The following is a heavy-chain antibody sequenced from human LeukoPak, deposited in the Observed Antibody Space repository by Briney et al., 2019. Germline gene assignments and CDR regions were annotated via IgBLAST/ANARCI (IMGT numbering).Heavy chain of an antibody. CDR2: IYTSGST. Sequence: SETLSLTCTVSGGSISSYYWSWIRQPAGKGLEWIGRIYTSGSTNYNPSLKSRVTMSVDMSKNQFSLKLRSVTAADAAVYYCARDVVAARGSFDYWGQGTLVAVSS. CDR3: ARDVVAARGSFDY. V-gene: IGHV4-4*07. D-gene: IGHD2-2*01. CDR1: GGSISSYY. J-gene: IGHJ4*02.